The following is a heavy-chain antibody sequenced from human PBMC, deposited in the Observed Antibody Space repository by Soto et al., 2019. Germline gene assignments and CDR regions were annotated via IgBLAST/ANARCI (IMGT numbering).Heavy chain of an antibody. J-gene: IGHJ4*01. D-gene: IGHD3-16*01. CDR1: GDSITSGIYY. V-gene: IGHV4-31*03. CDR3: ARAGERGGCYFDC. CDR2: LYYTGST. Sequence: SETLSLTCTVSGDSITSGIYYGSWIRHHPGKGLEWIGYLYYTGSTYYNPSLRSRVAISVDTSRNQFSLNLSSVTAADTAFYYGARAGERGGCYFDCW.